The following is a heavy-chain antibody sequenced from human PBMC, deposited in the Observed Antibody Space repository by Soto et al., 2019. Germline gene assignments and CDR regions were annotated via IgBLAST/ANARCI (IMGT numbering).Heavy chain of an antibody. CDR2: IGTAGDT. CDR1: GLTFSSYD. CDR3: AGCSSGWYGSYAFDI. J-gene: IGHJ3*02. Sequence: SLRLSCAASGLTFSSYDMHWVRQATGKGLEWVSAIGTAGDTYYPGSVKGRFTISRENAKNSLYLQMNSLRAGDTAVYYCAGCSSGWYGSYAFDIWGQGTMVTVSS. V-gene: IGHV3-13*01. D-gene: IGHD6-19*01.